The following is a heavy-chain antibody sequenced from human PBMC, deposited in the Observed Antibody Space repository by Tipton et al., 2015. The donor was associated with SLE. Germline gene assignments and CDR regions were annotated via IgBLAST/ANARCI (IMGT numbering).Heavy chain of an antibody. CDR3: ARHVTTNYYYYMDV. Sequence: TLSLTCTVSGGSISSYYWSWIRQPPGKGLEWIGYIYYSGSTNYNPSLKSRVTISVDTSKNQFSLKLGSVTAADTAVYYCARHVTTNYYYYMDVWGKGTTVTVSS. V-gene: IGHV4-59*08. D-gene: IGHD1-26*01. CDR2: IYYSGST. CDR1: GGSISSYY. J-gene: IGHJ6*03.